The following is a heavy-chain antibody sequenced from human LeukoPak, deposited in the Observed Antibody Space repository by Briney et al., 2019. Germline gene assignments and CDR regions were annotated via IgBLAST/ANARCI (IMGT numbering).Heavy chain of an antibody. D-gene: IGHD2-2*03. CDR3: ARHKRDLDIPN. Sequence: KHGESLQISCKGSGFSFTSYWIGWVRQMPGKGLEWMGIIYPGDSDTRYSPSFQGQVTISADKSISTAYLQWSSLKASDTAMYYCARHKRDLDIPNWGQGTLVTVSS. J-gene: IGHJ4*02. V-gene: IGHV5-51*01. CDR2: IYPGDSDT. CDR1: GFSFTSYW.